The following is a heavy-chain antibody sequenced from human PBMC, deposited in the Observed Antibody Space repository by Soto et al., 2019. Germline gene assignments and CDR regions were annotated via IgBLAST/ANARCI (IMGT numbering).Heavy chain of an antibody. J-gene: IGHJ4*02. Sequence: EVQLVESGGALIKPGGSLRLSCAVSGFSFSSTFMNWVRQAPGKGLEWVGRINGKSDGETTDFAAPVKGRFTISRDYSKNTLYLEMNSLNTEATAVYYCATEYFYRLNYWGQGTLVTVPA. V-gene: IGHV3-15*07. CDR3: ATEYFYRLNY. CDR1: GFSFSSTF. CDR2: INGKSDGETT. D-gene: IGHD3-16*02.